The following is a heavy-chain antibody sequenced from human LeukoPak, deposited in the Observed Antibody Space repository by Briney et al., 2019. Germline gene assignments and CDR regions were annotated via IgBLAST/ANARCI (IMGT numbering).Heavy chain of an antibody. D-gene: IGHD3-22*01. CDR1: TFTFSSYA. Sequence: PTGRSLRLSCAASTFTFSSYAMHCVRQAPGKGLEWVAVISYDGSNKYYADSVKGRFTISRDNSKNTLYLQMNSLRAEDTAVYYCARDFSLSSGYYPDYWGQGTLVTVSS. CDR2: ISYDGSNK. V-gene: IGHV3-30-3*01. J-gene: IGHJ4*02. CDR3: ARDFSLSSGYYPDY.